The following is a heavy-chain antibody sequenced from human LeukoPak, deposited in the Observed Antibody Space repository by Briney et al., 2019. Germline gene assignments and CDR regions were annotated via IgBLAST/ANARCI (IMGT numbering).Heavy chain of an antibody. CDR2: IYYSGST. D-gene: IGHD3-22*01. CDR3: ARLSLFGSGYRSGGSWFDP. J-gene: IGHJ5*02. Sequence: PSETLSLTCTVSGGSISSYYWSWIRQPPGKGREWIGCIYYSGSTNYNPSLNSRVTISVDTSKNQFSLKLSSVTAADTAVYYCARLSLFGSGYRSGGSWFDPWGQGTLVTVSS. V-gene: IGHV4-59*08. CDR1: GGSISSYY.